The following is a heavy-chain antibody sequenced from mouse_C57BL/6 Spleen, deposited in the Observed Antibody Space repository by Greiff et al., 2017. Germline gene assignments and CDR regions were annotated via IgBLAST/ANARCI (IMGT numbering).Heavy chain of an antibody. CDR2: INPSTGGT. V-gene: IGHV1-42*01. CDR1: GYSFTGYY. D-gene: IGHD2-5*01. Sequence: DVKLQESGPELVKPGASVKISCKASGYSFTGYYMNWVKQSPEKSLEWIGEINPSTGGTTYNQKFKAKATLTVDKSSSTAYMQLKSLTSEDSAVYYCARGSNYWYFDVWGTGTTVTVSS. J-gene: IGHJ1*03. CDR3: ARGSNYWYFDV.